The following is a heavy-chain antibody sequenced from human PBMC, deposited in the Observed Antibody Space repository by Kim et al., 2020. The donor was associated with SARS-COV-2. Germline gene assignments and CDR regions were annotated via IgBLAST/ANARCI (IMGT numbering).Heavy chain of an antibody. V-gene: IGHV3-23*01. CDR1: GFTVKNVT. CDR3: SVRAPGTYYAH. D-gene: IGHD3-10*01. Sequence: GGSLRLSCFASGFTVKNVTVTWFRQAPGKGPEWVSSLSSTGARINQADSVRGRFAISKDKAKNTVYLQMNSLLVEDTATYFCSVRAPGTYYAHWGSGTVVTVST. CDR2: LSSTGARI. J-gene: IGHJ4*01.